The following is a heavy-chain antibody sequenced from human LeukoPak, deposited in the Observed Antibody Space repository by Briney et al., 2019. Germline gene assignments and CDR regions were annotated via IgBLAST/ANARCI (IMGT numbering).Heavy chain of an antibody. CDR2: INHSGST. J-gene: IGHJ6*02. V-gene: IGHV4-34*01. Sequence: SETLSLTCADYGGSFSGYYWSWIRQPPGKGLEWIGEINHSGSTNYNPSLKSRVTISVDTSKNQFSLKLSSVTAADTAVYYCARLHSYGSYYYYYGMDVWGQGTTVTVSS. D-gene: IGHD5-18*01. CDR1: GGSFSGYY. CDR3: ARLHSYGSYYYYYGMDV.